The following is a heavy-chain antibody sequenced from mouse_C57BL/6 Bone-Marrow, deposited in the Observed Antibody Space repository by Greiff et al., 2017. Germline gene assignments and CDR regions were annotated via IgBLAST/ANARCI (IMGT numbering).Heavy chain of an antibody. D-gene: IGHD2-1*01. V-gene: IGHV1-82*01. CDR2: IYPGDGDT. Sequence: VQLQQSGPELVKPGASVKISCKASGYAFSSSWMNWVKQRPGKGLEWIGRIYPGDGDTNYNGKFKGKATLTADKSSSTAYMQLSSLTSEDSAFYFCVRHYYGNYAAWFAYWGKGTLVTVSA. CDR3: VRHYYGNYAAWFAY. CDR1: GYAFSSSW. J-gene: IGHJ3*01.